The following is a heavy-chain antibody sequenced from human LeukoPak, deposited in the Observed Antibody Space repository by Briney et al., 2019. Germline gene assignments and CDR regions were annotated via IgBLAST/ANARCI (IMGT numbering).Heavy chain of an antibody. Sequence: SETLSLTCGVHGEFFSGYYWSWIRQPPGKGLEWIGDINHSGTTKYNPSLKSRVTISIDTSKNQFSLRVNSVTAADTAVYYCARLPLGAFGEVINFDYWGQGSLVTVSS. D-gene: IGHD3-10*01. CDR3: ARLPLGAFGEVINFDY. CDR2: INHSGTT. CDR1: GEFFSGYY. J-gene: IGHJ4*02. V-gene: IGHV4-34*01.